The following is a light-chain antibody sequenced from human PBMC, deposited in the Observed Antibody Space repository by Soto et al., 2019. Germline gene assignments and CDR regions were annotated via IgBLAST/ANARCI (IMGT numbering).Light chain of an antibody. Sequence: EIVLTQSPATLSLSPGERATLSCRASRSVTGYLAWYQQKPGQAPRLLIYDASSRATGIPPRFSGSGSGTDFTLTITSLEPEDFAVDYCQQRSDWPSTFGGGTKVEI. CDR2: DAS. V-gene: IGKV3-11*01. CDR1: RSVTGY. CDR3: QQRSDWPST. J-gene: IGKJ4*01.